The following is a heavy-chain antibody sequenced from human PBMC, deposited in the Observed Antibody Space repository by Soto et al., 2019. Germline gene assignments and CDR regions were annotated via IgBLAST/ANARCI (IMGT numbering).Heavy chain of an antibody. CDR1: GGSISSYY. Sequence: PSETLSLTGIVSGGSISSYYWSWIRQPPGKGLEWIGYISYSGSTTYNPSLKSRVTISVDTSKNQFSLRLNSVTAADTAVYYCAGGGQIYTTGLSCGQATLVTVSS. V-gene: IGHV4-59*01. CDR2: ISYSGST. J-gene: IGHJ1*01. D-gene: IGHD3-9*01. CDR3: AGGGQIYTTGLS.